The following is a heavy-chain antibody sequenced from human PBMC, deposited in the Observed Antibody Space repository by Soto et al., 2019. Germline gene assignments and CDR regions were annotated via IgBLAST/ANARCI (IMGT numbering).Heavy chain of an antibody. CDR3: AKDLFSGGSYPNWFDP. D-gene: IGHD1-26*01. CDR2: ISYDGSNK. CDR1: GFSFRSYG. Sequence: GGSLRLSCEASGFSFRSYGLHWVRQAPGKGLEWVGLISYDGSNKFYADSVRGRFTISRDNSNNTLYLQMTSLRVEGTAVYYCAKDLFSGGSYPNWFDPWGHGTLVTVSS. J-gene: IGHJ5*02. V-gene: IGHV3-30*18.